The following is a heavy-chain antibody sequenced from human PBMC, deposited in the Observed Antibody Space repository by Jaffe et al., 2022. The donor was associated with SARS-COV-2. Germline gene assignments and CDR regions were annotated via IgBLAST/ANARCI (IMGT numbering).Heavy chain of an antibody. J-gene: IGHJ3*02. CDR1: GYTFTSYA. CDR3: ARDPPGGGPFDI. D-gene: IGHD3-10*01. Sequence: QVQLVQSGAEVKKPGASVKVSCKASGYTFTSYAIHWVRLAPGQRLEWMGWINAGNGDTYYSQKFQGRVTITRDTSASTAYVELSSLSSEDTAVYYCARDPPGGGPFDIWGQGTVVTVSS. CDR2: INAGNGDT. V-gene: IGHV1-3*01.